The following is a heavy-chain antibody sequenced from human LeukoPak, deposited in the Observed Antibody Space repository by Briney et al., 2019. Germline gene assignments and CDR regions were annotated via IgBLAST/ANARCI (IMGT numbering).Heavy chain of an antibody. J-gene: IGHJ4*02. CDR3: ARDGYSGSDAL. Sequence: PETLSLTCTVSGGSISSTSYYWGWIRQPPGKGLEWSVSMYYSGRTYYNPSRKRRVTISVNTAKNQFSLKLSSVTAADTAIYYCARDGYSGSDALWGQGTLVTVSS. CDR1: GGSISSTSYY. CDR2: MYYSGRT. D-gene: IGHD5-12*01. V-gene: IGHV4-39*07.